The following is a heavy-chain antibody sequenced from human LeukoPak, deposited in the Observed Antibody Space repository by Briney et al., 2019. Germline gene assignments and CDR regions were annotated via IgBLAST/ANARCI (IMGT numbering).Heavy chain of an antibody. Sequence: PGGSLRLSCAASGFTFSSYGMHWVRQTPGKGLEWVAFIRYDGSNKYYADSVKGRFTISRDNSKNTLYLQMNSLRAEDTAVYYCAKGDYCSSTSCPLGYWGQGTLVTVSS. J-gene: IGHJ4*02. CDR2: IRYDGSNK. V-gene: IGHV3-30*02. CDR1: GFTFSSYG. D-gene: IGHD2-2*01. CDR3: AKGDYCSSTSCPLGY.